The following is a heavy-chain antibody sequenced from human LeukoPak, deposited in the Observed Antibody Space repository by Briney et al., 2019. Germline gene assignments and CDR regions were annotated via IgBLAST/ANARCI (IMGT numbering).Heavy chain of an antibody. CDR3: AKIGGSYCY. V-gene: IGHV3-23*01. CDR1: GFTFSSYA. Sequence: GGSLRLSCAASGFTFSSYALSWVRQAPGKGLEWVSSISGSSGSTYYADSVKGRFTISRDNSKNTLYLQMNSLRAEDTAVYYCAKIGGSYCYWGQGTLVTTSS. D-gene: IGHD1-26*01. J-gene: IGHJ4*02. CDR2: ISGSSGST.